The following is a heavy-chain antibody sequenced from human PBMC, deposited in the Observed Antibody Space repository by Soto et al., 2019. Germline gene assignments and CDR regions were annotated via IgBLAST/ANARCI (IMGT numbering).Heavy chain of an antibody. J-gene: IGHJ5*02. V-gene: IGHV6-1*01. CDR3: ACGLYSPRNCSHP. D-gene: IGHD6-19*01. CDR1: GDSVSSNSAA. CDR2: TYYRSKWYN. Sequence: SQTISLTFAISGDSVSSNSAAWNWIRQSPSRGLEWLGRTYYRSKWYNDYAVSVKSRITINPDTSKNQFSLQLNSVTPEDTAVYYCACGLYSPRNCSHPWCQATLVTV.